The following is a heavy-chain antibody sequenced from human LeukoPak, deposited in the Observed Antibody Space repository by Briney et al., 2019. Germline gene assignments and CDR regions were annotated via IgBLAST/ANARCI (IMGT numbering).Heavy chain of an antibody. CDR1: GYTFTSYD. Sequence: ASVKVSCKASGYTFTSYDINWVRQATGQGLEWMGWMNPNSGNTGYAQKFQGRVTMTRNTSISTAYMELSSLRSEDTAVYYCARVLRATYLVGYYYYGMDVWGQGTTVTVSS. J-gene: IGHJ6*02. V-gene: IGHV1-8*01. CDR2: MNPNSGNT. CDR3: ARVLRATYLVGYYYYGMDV. D-gene: IGHD2-8*02.